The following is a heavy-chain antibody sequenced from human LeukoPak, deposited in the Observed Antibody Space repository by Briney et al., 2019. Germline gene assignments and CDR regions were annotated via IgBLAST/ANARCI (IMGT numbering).Heavy chain of an antibody. CDR2: ISYSSNYI. CDR3: ASTPSVGDYYPWYFDF. D-gene: IGHD1-26*01. J-gene: IGHJ2*01. V-gene: IGHV3-21*01. CDR1: GITFSTYS. Sequence: PGGSLRLSCAASGITFSTYSMNWVRQAPGRGLEWVSSISYSSNYIYYEHSVRGRFTLSRQNARNSLYLQMNSQRAEHTGVYYCASTPSVGDYYPWYFDFWGRGALVTVSS.